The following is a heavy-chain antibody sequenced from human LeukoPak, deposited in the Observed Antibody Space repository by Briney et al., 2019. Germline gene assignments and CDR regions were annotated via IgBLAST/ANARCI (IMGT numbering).Heavy chain of an antibody. D-gene: IGHD7-27*01. CDR1: GFTFTTYW. Sequence: GGSLRLSCAASGFTFTTYWMTWVRQAPRKGLEWVANIKQDGSQKYYVDSVKGRFTISRDNAKNSLYLQMNSLKAEDTAVYYCARENWANDYWGQGTLVTVSS. J-gene: IGHJ4*02. CDR2: IKQDGSQK. CDR3: ARENWANDY. V-gene: IGHV3-7*01.